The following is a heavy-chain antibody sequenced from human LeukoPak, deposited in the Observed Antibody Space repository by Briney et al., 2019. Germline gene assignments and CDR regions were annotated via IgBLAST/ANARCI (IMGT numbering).Heavy chain of an antibody. V-gene: IGHV4-59*08. CDR2: IYYSGST. CDR1: GGSISSYY. J-gene: IGHJ3*02. CDR3: ARHLTLYGSRAFDI. Sequence: SETLSLTCTVSGGSISSYYWSWIRQPPGKGLEWIGYIYYSGSTNYNPSLKSRVTISVDTSKNQFSLKLSSVTAAATAVYYCARHLTLYGSRAFDIWGQGTMVTVSS. D-gene: IGHD5-24*01.